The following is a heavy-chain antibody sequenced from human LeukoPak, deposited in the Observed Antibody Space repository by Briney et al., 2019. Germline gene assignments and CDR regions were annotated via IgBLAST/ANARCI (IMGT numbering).Heavy chain of an antibody. CDR1: GFTFSSYS. CDR2: ISSSSSYI. CDR3: AKGLFGDYPLPFGY. D-gene: IGHD4-17*01. V-gene: IGHV3-21*04. Sequence: GGSLRLSCAASGFTFSSYSMNWVRQAPGKGXXXXXSISSSSSYIYYADSVKGRFTISRDNAKNSLYLQMNSLRAEDTAVYYCAKGLFGDYPLPFGYWGQGTLVTVSS. J-gene: IGHJ4*02.